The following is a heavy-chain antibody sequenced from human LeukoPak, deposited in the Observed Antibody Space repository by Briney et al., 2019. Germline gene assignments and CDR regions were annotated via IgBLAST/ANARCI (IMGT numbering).Heavy chain of an antibody. CDR1: GFTFSSYG. CDR2: ISYDGSNK. D-gene: IGHD3-3*01. CDR3: AKDLWKATYYFDY. V-gene: IGHV3-30*18. J-gene: IGHJ4*02. Sequence: PGGSLRLSCAASGFTFSSYGMHWVRQAPGKRLEWVAVISYDGSNKYYADSVKGRFTISRDNSKNTLYLQMNSLRAEDTAVYYCAKDLWKATYYFDYWGQGTLVTVSS.